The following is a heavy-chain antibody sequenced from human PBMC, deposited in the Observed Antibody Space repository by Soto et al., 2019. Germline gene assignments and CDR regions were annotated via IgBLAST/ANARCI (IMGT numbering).Heavy chain of an antibody. Sequence: SLRLSCAASGFNFDDYAMHLVRRVPGKGLEWVPGISWEGGSIGYADSVKGRFTISRDNAKNSLYLEMNSLRSEDTAFYYCAKDHDEDFGYDLDYFNYWGQGTLVTVSS. CDR3: AKDHDEDFGYDLDYFNY. V-gene: IGHV3-9*01. D-gene: IGHD5-12*01. CDR1: GFNFDDYA. J-gene: IGHJ4*02. CDR2: ISWEGGSI.